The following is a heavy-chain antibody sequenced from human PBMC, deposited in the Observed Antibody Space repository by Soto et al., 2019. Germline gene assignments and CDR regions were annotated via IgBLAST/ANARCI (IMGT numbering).Heavy chain of an antibody. CDR3: ARDNGHGSGIPRGDDYMDV. V-gene: IGHV1-69*08. J-gene: IGHJ6*03. Sequence: QVQLVQSGAEVKKPGSSVKVSCKASGGTFSSYTISWVRQAPGQGLEWMGRIIPILGIANYAQKFQGRVTITADKSTSTAYMELSSLRSEDTDVYYWARDNGHGSGIPRGDDYMDVWGKGTTVTVAS. CDR1: GGTFSSYT. D-gene: IGHD3-10*01. CDR2: IIPILGIA.